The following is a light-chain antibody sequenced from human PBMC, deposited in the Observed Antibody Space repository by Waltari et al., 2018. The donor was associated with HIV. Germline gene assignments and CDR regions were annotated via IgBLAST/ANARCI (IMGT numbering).Light chain of an antibody. Sequence: SYDLTQAPSLSVSPGQAAKIPCSEFNLSNNYVSWYQQKPGQSPLLLIFQDRKRPSGIPERFSGSSSGNTATLTISGTQSVDEADYFCQAWGNNTVVFGGGTKLTVL. J-gene: IGLJ2*01. CDR3: QAWGNNTVV. CDR2: QDR. CDR1: NLSNNY. V-gene: IGLV3-1*01.